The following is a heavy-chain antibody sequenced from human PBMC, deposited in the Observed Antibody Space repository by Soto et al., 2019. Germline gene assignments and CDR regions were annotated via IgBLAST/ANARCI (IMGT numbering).Heavy chain of an antibody. CDR1: QLSLSTSGMC. CDR3: ARGEYSSSWYVNWFDP. J-gene: IGHJ5*02. V-gene: IGHV2-70*01. CDR2: IDWDGDK. Sequence: GPTLVNATQTLTLTCTLSQLSLSTSGMCVSSIPQPPGKAMEWLALIDWDGDKYYSTSLKTRLTISKDTSKNQVVLTMTNMDSVDTATYYCARGEYSSSWYVNWFDPWGQGTLVTVSS. D-gene: IGHD6-13*01.